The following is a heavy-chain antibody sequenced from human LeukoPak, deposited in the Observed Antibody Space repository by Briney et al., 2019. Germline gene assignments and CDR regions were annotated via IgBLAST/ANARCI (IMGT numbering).Heavy chain of an antibody. D-gene: IGHD2-2*01. J-gene: IGHJ6*02. CDR2: IKQDGSEK. V-gene: IGHV3-7*01. CDR1: GFTFSSYW. Sequence: PGGSLRLSCAASGFTFSSYWMSWVRQAPGKGLEWVANIKQDGSEKYYVDSVKGRFTISRDNAKNSLYLQMNSLRAEDTAVYYCARDCSSTSCYPRGLAYYYGMDVWGQGTTVTVSS. CDR3: ARDCSSTSCYPRGLAYYYGMDV.